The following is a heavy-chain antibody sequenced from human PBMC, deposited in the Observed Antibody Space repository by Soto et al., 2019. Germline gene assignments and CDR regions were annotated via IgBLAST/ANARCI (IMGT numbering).Heavy chain of an antibody. J-gene: IGHJ4*02. D-gene: IGHD7-27*01. Sequence: QVQLVQSGAEVMKPGASVNVCCEASGYTFTGSSIHWVRQAPGQGLEWMGYINPNSGDTIFAQKFQGRVTMTRDTSISTAYMELSRVASDDTAVYYCARDLTGDPNYWGQGTLVTVSS. CDR3: ARDLTGDPNY. CDR2: INPNSGDT. V-gene: IGHV1-2*02. CDR1: GYTFTGSS.